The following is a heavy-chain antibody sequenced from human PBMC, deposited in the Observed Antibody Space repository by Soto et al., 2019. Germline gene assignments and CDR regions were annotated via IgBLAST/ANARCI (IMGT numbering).Heavy chain of an antibody. CDR1: GFTLSGYA. CDR2: ISSNGVST. J-gene: IGHJ4*02. CDR3: VKERISGWYDFDY. V-gene: IGHV3-64D*08. Sequence: GGSLRLSCAASGFTLSGYAMDWVRQAPGKGLEYVSGISSNGVSTYYADSVKGRFTISRDNSKNTLDLQMSSLRAEDTAVFYCVKERISGWYDFDYWGQGSQVTVSS. D-gene: IGHD6-19*01.